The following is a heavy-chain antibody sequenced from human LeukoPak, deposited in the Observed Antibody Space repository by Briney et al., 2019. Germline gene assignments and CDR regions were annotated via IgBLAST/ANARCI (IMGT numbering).Heavy chain of an antibody. Sequence: PGGSLRLSCAASGFTFSSYWMHWVRQAPGKGLVWVSRINSDGSSTNYADSVKGRFTISRDNAKNTLYLQMNSLRADDTATYYCAKPISGGLAVTADWFHPWGQGTLVVVSS. J-gene: IGHJ5*01. V-gene: IGHV3-74*01. D-gene: IGHD6-19*01. CDR3: AKPISGGLAVTADWFHP. CDR2: INSDGSST. CDR1: GFTFSSYW.